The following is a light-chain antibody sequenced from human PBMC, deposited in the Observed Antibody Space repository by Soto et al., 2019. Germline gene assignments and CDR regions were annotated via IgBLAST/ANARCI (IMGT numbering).Light chain of an antibody. CDR1: QNISSY. CDR3: QQSSSAPWT. CDR2: AAS. Sequence: DIQMSQSPSSLSASVGDRVTITCRASQNISSYLNWYQQKPGKAPKLLIYAASSLQSGVPSRFSGSGSGTDFTLTISSLQPEDFATYYCQQSSSAPWTFGQGTKVEVK. J-gene: IGKJ1*01. V-gene: IGKV1-39*01.